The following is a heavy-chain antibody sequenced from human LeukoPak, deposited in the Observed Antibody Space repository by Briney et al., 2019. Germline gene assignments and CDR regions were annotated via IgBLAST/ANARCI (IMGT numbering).Heavy chain of an antibody. V-gene: IGHV1-46*01. D-gene: IGHD3-9*01. J-gene: IGHJ6*03. CDR1: GHTFTSYY. CDR3: ARDYVLRYFGWSQSYSYYYYMDV. Sequence: ASVKVSCKASGHTFTSYYMHWVRQAPGQGLEWMGIIDPSAGSTSYAQKFQGRVTMTRDMSTSTVYMELSSLRSEDTAVYYCARDYVLRYFGWSQSYSYYYYMDVWGKGTTVTVSS. CDR2: IDPSAGST.